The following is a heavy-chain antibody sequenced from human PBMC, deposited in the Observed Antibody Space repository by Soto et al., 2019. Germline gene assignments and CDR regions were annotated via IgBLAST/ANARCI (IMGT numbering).Heavy chain of an antibody. CDR1: GGSISSYY. J-gene: IGHJ4*02. D-gene: IGHD3-22*01. CDR3: ARHYYDSSGYLDY. V-gene: IGHV4-59*01. CDR2: IYYSGST. Sequence: SETLSLTCIVSGGSISSYYWSWIRQPPGKGLEWIGYIYYSGSTNYNPSLKSRVTISVDTSKNQFSLKLSSVTAADTAVYYCARHYYDSSGYLDYWGQGTLVTVSS.